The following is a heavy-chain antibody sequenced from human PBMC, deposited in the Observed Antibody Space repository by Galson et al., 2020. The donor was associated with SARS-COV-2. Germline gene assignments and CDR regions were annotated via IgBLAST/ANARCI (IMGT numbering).Heavy chain of an antibody. D-gene: IGHD3-9*01. J-gene: IGHJ4*02. CDR3: ARAQSLPLRYFDWTPDY. Sequence: GESLKISCAASGFTFSSYSMNWVRQAPGKGLEWVSSISSSSSYIYYADSVKGRFTISRDNAKNSLYLQMNSLRAEDTAVYYCARAQSLPLRYFDWTPDYWGQGTLVTVSS. CDR2: ISSSSSYI. V-gene: IGHV3-21*01. CDR1: GFTFSSYS.